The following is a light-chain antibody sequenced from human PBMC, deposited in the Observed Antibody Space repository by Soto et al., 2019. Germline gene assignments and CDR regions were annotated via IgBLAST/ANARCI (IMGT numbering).Light chain of an antibody. CDR1: SSNIGSNY. J-gene: IGLJ1*01. CDR2: RND. CDR3: AAWDDSLSGQV. Sequence: QSVLTQAPSASGTPGQRVTISCSGSSSNIGSNYVYWYQQLPGTAPKLLIHRNDQRPSGVPDRFSGSKSGTSASLAISGLRSEDEADYYCAAWDDSLSGQVFGSGTKVTVL. V-gene: IGLV1-47*01.